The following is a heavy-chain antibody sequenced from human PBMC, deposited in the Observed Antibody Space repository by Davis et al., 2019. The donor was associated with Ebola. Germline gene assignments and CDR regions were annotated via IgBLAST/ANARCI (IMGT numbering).Heavy chain of an antibody. V-gene: IGHV4-34*01. J-gene: IGHJ6*02. Sequence: SETLSLTCAVSGGSFSGNYWAWIRQSPGKGLECIGEVDDGGRVHYNPSLKSRVSISLDTSKNQFSLKLSSVTAADTAVYYCARSPFGSCSSTSCYTHYYYYYGMDVWGQGTTVTVSS. CDR3: ARSPFGSCSSTSCYTHYYYYYGMDV. D-gene: IGHD2-2*02. CDR1: GGSFSGNY. CDR2: VDDGGRV.